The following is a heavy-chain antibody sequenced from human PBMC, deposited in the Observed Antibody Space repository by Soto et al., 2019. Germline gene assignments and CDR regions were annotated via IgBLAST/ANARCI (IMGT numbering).Heavy chain of an antibody. CDR2: ISSSSSYI. CDR3: ASEIAAAAHLHAFDI. Sequence: SGGSLRLSCAASGFTFSSYSMNWVRQAPGKGLEWVSSISSSSSYIYYADSVKGRFTISRDNAKNSLYLQMNSLRAEDTAVYYCASEIAAAAHLHAFDIWGQGTMVTVSS. D-gene: IGHD6-13*01. CDR1: GFTFSSYS. J-gene: IGHJ3*02. V-gene: IGHV3-21*01.